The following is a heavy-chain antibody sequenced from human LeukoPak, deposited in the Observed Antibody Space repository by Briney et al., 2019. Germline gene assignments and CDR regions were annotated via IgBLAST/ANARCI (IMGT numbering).Heavy chain of an antibody. CDR2: MNPNSGGT. D-gene: IGHD6-19*01. V-gene: IGHV1-2*04. CDR3: ARVQDSSGWYGAFDI. J-gene: IGHJ3*02. CDR1: GYTYTSYD. Sequence: ASVKVSCKASGYTYTSYDINWVRQATGQGLEWLGWMNPNSGGTNYAQKFQGWVTMTRDTSISTAYMELSRLRSDDTAVYYCARVQDSSGWYGAFDIWGQGTMVTVSS.